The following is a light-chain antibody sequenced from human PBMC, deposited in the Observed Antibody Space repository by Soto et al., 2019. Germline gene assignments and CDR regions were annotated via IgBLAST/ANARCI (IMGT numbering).Light chain of an antibody. V-gene: IGKV3-20*01. CDR2: GAS. CDR3: QQYGGSPRT. J-gene: IGKJ1*01. Sequence: EIVLTQSPGTLSLSPGERATLSCRASQSVSSSSLAWYQQKRGQAPRLLIHGASNRATGIPDRFSGSVSGTDFTLTISRLEPEDFAVYYCQQYGGSPRTFGQGTNVEVK. CDR1: QSVSSSS.